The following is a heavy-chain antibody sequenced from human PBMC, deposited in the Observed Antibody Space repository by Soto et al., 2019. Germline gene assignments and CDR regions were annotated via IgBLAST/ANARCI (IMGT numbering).Heavy chain of an antibody. D-gene: IGHD1-26*01. CDR1: GFAFSDYL. J-gene: IGHJ5*02. Sequence: EVQLVESGGGLVQPGGSLRLSWAASGFAFSDYLIDWVRQAPGKGLEWVGRVRNGVGGYTTEYAASVKGRFTISRDDSKNSVYLQMNSLRTADTAVYYCVRARSWSYESWGLGTLVTVS. CDR3: VRARSWSYES. CDR2: VRNGVGGYTT. V-gene: IGHV3-72*01.